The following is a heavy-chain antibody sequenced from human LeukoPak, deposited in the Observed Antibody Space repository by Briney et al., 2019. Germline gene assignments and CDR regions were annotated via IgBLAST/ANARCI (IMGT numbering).Heavy chain of an antibody. D-gene: IGHD5-18*01. CDR1: GFTVSSNY. CDR2: IYSGGST. V-gene: IGHV3-53*01. Sequence: GGSLRLSCAASGFTVSSNYMSWVRQAPGKGLEWVSVIYSGGSTYYADSVKGRFTISRDNSKNTLYLQMNSLRAEDTAVYYCARARGGYSDGLDYWGQGTLVTVSS. J-gene: IGHJ4*02. CDR3: ARARGGYSDGLDY.